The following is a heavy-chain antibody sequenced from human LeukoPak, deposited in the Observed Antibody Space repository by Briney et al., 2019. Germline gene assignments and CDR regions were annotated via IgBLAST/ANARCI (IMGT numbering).Heavy chain of an antibody. CDR1: GFTFSDSA. CDR3: TTPNEGNWFDP. J-gene: IGHJ5*02. D-gene: IGHD2-8*01. CDR2: IRDKGYGHAT. Sequence: QPGGSLKLSCAASGFTFSDSAIHWVRQASGKGVEWVGRIRDKGYGHATAYAASVKSRFTLSRDDSKNTAYLQMNSLKTEDTALYYCTTPNEGNWFDPWGQGTLVTVSS. V-gene: IGHV3-73*01.